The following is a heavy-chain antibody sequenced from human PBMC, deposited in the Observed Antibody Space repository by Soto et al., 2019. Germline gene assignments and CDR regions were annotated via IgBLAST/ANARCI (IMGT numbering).Heavy chain of an antibody. CDR1: GFTFSSYA. J-gene: IGHJ4*02. Sequence: EVQLLESGGGLVQPGGSLRLSCAASGFTFSSYAMSWVRQAPGKGLEWVSAISGSGGSTYYADSVKGRFTISRDNSQNTLDLQMNSLRAEDTAVYYCAKDSGYDSHDRLFDYWGQGTLVTVSS. CDR3: AKDSGYDSHDRLFDY. D-gene: IGHD5-12*01. V-gene: IGHV3-23*01. CDR2: ISGSGGST.